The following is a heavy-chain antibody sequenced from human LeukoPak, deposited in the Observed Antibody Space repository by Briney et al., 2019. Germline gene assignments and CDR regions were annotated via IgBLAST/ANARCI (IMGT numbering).Heavy chain of an antibody. CDR3: ARVVAATSHYYYNYMDV. Sequence: PSETLSLTCSVSGGSISSRSYYWGWIRQPPGKGLEWIGNIYYTGSTSYNPSLESRVTMSVDTSKNQFSLKVSSVTAADTAVFYCARVVAATSHYYYNYMDVWGKGTTVTVSS. CDR2: IYYTGST. J-gene: IGHJ6*03. D-gene: IGHD2-15*01. CDR1: GGSISSRSYY. V-gene: IGHV4-39*01.